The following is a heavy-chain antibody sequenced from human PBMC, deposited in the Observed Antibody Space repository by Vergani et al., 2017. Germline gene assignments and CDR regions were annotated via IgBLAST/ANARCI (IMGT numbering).Heavy chain of an antibody. V-gene: IGHV3-21*01. Sequence: EVQLVESGGGLVKPGGSLRLSCAASGFTFSSYSMNWVRQAPGKGLEWVSSISSSSSYIYYADSVKGRFTISRENAKNSLYLQMNSLRAEDTAVYYCARDKDRLGWLQKPVDYWGQGTLVTVSS. J-gene: IGHJ4*02. CDR3: ARDKDRLGWLQKPVDY. CDR1: GFTFSSYS. D-gene: IGHD5-24*01. CDR2: ISSSSSYI.